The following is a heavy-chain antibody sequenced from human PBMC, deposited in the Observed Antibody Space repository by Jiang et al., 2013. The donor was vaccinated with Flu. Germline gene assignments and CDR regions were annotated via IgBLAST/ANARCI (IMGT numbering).Heavy chain of an antibody. V-gene: IGHV1-46*01. CDR1: GYTFTSYY. J-gene: IGHJ4*02. CDR2: INPSGGST. Sequence: SGAEVKKPGASVKVSCKASGYTFTSYYMHWVRQAPGQGLEWMGIINPSGGSTSYAQKFQGRVTMTRDTSTSTVYMELSSLRSEDTAVYYCARDRAPFIACGWYRGCGGFSYWGQGTLVTVSS. CDR3: ARDRAPFIACGWYRGCGGFSY. D-gene: IGHD6-19*01.